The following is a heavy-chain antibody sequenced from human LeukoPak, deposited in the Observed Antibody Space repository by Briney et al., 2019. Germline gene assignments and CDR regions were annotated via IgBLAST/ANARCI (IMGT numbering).Heavy chain of an antibody. J-gene: IGHJ4*02. CDR2: ISSSSSYI. D-gene: IGHD6-19*01. CDR1: GFTFTSYS. V-gene: IGHV3-21*01. CDR3: AGGRYSSGWGADY. Sequence: GGSLRPSCAASGFTFTSYSMNWVRQAPGDGMEWVSSISSSSSYIYYADSVKGRFTISRDNAKNSLYLQMNSLRAEDTSLYYCAGGRYSSGWGADYWGQGTLVTVSS.